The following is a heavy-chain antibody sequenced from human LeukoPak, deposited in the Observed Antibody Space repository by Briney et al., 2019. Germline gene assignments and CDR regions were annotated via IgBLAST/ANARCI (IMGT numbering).Heavy chain of an antibody. Sequence: GRSLRLSCAASGFTFSSYGMHWVRQAPCKGLEWVAVISYDGSNKYYADSVKGRFTISRDNSKNTLYLQMNSLRAEDTAVYYCAKARIQLWLRSMDVWGQGTTVTVSS. J-gene: IGHJ6*02. D-gene: IGHD5-18*01. CDR1: GFTFSSYG. CDR2: ISYDGSNK. CDR3: AKARIQLWLRSMDV. V-gene: IGHV3-30*18.